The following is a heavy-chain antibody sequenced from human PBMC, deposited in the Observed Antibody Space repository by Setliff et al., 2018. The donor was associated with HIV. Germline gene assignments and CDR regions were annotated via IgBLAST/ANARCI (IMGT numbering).Heavy chain of an antibody. Sequence: GGSLRLSCAASGFAFSEYWMNWIRQAPGKGPEWVSVISYDASRTSYADSVKDRFTISRDNSKNTLYLQMDSLRAEDTAVYYCATRQAPRSCYMDVWGKGTTVTVSS. CDR2: ISYDASRT. CDR3: ATRQAPRSCYMDV. CDR1: GFAFSEYW. D-gene: IGHD6-6*01. J-gene: IGHJ6*03. V-gene: IGHV3-30*07.